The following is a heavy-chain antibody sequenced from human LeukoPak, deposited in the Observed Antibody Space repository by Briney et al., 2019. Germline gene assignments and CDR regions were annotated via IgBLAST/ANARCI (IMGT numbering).Heavy chain of an antibody. Sequence: SETLSLTCTVSGGSISRYYWTCIRQPPGKGLEWIGYIYYSGSTNYNPSLKSRVTISVDTSKNQFSLKLSSVAAADTAVYYCARGSWELIVGMDVWGQGTTVTVSS. CDR2: IYYSGST. J-gene: IGHJ6*02. CDR1: GGSISRYY. D-gene: IGHD1-26*01. CDR3: ARGSWELIVGMDV. V-gene: IGHV4-59*01.